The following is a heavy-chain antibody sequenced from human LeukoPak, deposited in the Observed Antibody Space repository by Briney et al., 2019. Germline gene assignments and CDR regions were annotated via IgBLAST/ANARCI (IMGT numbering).Heavy chain of an antibody. CDR3: AKGAILWFGELENEDFDY. D-gene: IGHD3-10*01. V-gene: IGHV3-30*18. CDR2: ISYDGSNK. J-gene: IGHJ4*02. CDR1: GFTFSSYG. Sequence: GGSLRLSCAASGFTFSSYGMHWVRQAPGKGLEWVAVISYDGSNKYYADSVKGRFTISRDNSKNTLYLQMNSLRAEDTAVYYCAKGAILWFGELENEDFDYWGQGTLVTVSS.